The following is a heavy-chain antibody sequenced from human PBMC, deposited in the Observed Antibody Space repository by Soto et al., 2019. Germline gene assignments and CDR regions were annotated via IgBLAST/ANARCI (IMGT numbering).Heavy chain of an antibody. D-gene: IGHD6-13*01. J-gene: IGHJ6*02. CDR3: ARSFDSSSTYGMDV. CDR2: IDPSDSYT. CDR1: GYTFTTCW. Sequence: PGESLKISCKGSGYTFTTCWINWVRQMPGKGLEWMGRIDPSDSYTKYSPSFQGHVITSADMSISTAYLHWSSLKASDTAIYYCARSFDSSSTYGMDVWGQGTTVTVSS. V-gene: IGHV5-10-1*01.